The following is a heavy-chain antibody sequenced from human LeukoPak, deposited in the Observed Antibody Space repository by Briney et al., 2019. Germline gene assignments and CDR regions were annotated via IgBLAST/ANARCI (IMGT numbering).Heavy chain of an antibody. D-gene: IGHD6-13*01. J-gene: IGHJ6*03. CDR2: INTDGSNT. V-gene: IGHV3-74*01. CDR1: GFTLSSYW. Sequence: GGSLRLSCAASGFTLSSYWMHWVRQAPGKGLVWVSRINTDGSNTNYADSVKGRFTISRDNAKNTLYLQMNSLRAEDTAVYYCARVSAAPGTRYYHYYMNVWGKGTTVTVSS. CDR3: ARVSAAPGTRYYHYYMNV.